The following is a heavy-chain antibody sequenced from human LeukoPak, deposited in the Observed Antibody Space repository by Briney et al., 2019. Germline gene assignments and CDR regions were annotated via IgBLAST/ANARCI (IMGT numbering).Heavy chain of an antibody. CDR2: IKQDGSEK. CDR3: ASDLVVTAPFDY. CDR1: GFTFSSYW. D-gene: IGHD2-21*02. J-gene: IGHJ4*02. V-gene: IGHV3-7*03. Sequence: PGGSLRLSCAASGFTFSSYWMSWVRQAPGKGLEWVANIKQDGSEKYYVDSVKGRFTISRDNSKNTLYLQMNSLRAEDTAVYYCASDLVVTAPFDYWGQGTLVTVSS.